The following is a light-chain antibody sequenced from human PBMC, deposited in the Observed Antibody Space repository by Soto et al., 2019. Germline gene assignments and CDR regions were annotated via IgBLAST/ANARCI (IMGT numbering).Light chain of an antibody. CDR3: QQYNSYYS. CDR2: DAS. Sequence: EIPMTQSPSTLSASVGDRVTITCRASQSVSNWLAWYQQKPGKAPKILIYDASSLESGVPSRFSGRGSGTEFTLDIGSLQPDALATYYCQQYNSYYSFGPGTKMDI. CDR1: QSVSNW. V-gene: IGKV1-5*01. J-gene: IGKJ2*01.